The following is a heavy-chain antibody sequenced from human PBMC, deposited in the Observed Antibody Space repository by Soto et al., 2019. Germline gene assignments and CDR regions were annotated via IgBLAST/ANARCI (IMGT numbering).Heavy chain of an antibody. Sequence: GGSLRLSCAASGFTFSRYAMHWVRQAPGKGLECVAVISYDGSNRFYRDYVKGRFTISRDNSKNTVHLQINSLTYEDTAVYYCARGDREDIAVVIGVRPGEYGVDVWGQGTTVTVSS. J-gene: IGHJ6*02. CDR2: ISYDGSNR. V-gene: IGHV3-30-3*01. CDR1: GFTFSRYA. CDR3: ARGDREDIAVVIGVRPGEYGVDV. D-gene: IGHD2-15*01.